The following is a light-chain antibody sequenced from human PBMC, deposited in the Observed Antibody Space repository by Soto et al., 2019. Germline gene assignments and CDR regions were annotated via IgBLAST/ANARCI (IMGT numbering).Light chain of an antibody. V-gene: IGKV1-33*01. J-gene: IGKJ4*01. Sequence: DIQMTQSPSSLSASVGDRVTITCQASQDIRYYLNWFQQKPGKAPKLLIYDASNLETGVPSRFSGSGSGTDFTFTISSLQPEDIATYYCQQCDNLPLTFGGGTKVDIK. CDR1: QDIRYY. CDR2: DAS. CDR3: QQCDNLPLT.